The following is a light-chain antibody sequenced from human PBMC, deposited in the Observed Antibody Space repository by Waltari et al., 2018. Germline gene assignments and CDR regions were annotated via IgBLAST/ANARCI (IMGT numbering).Light chain of an antibody. V-gene: IGLV2-8*01. Sequence: QSALTQPPSASGSPGQSVTISCTGSSSDVGGYNSVSWYQQPPGKAPKLMIYEVSKRPSGVPDRFSASKSGNTASLTVSGLQAEDEADYYCSSYADSNNYVFGTGTKVTVL. CDR1: SSDVGGYNS. CDR3: SSYADSNNYV. J-gene: IGLJ1*01. CDR2: EVS.